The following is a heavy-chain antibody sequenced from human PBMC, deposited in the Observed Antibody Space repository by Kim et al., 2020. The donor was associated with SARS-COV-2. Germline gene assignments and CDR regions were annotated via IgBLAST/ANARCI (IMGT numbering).Heavy chain of an antibody. Sequence: GGSLRLSCAASGFSFSHAQMVWVRQAPGKGLVWVGSIKCNTDGATTAHAVPVKGRFLISRDDSKNTTYMQINSRRTRDKAVYYCATEGSGRYYSPYNWYDPSGQGTLVTVSS. CDR3: ATEGSGRYYSPYNWYDP. CDR1: GFSFSHAQ. V-gene: IGHV3-15*01. J-gene: IGHJ5*02. CDR2: IKCNTDGATT. D-gene: IGHD3-10*01.